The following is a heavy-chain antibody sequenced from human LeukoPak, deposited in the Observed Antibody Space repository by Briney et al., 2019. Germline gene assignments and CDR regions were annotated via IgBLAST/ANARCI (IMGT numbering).Heavy chain of an antibody. CDR1: GFTFSGSA. Sequence: GGSLRLSCAASGFTFSGSAMHWVRQASGKGLEWVGRIRSKANSYATAYAASVKGRFTISRDDSKNTAYLQMNSLKTEDTAVYYCTRGSAYQIAAPLSRWGQGTLVTVSS. J-gene: IGHJ4*02. V-gene: IGHV3-73*01. CDR2: IRSKANSYAT. D-gene: IGHD6-13*01. CDR3: TRGSAYQIAAPLSR.